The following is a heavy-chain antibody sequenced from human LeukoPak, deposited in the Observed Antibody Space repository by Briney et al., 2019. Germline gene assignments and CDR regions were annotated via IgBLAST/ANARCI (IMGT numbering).Heavy chain of an antibody. CDR2: IWYDGSNK. D-gene: IGHD2-21*02. CDR3: AREGDLIVVVTALSDGMDV. CDR1: GFTFSSYG. V-gene: IGHV3-33*01. Sequence: PGGSLRLSCAASGFTFSSYGMHWVRQAPGKGLEWVAVIWYDGSNKYYADSVKSRFTISRDNSKNTLYLQMNSLRAEDTAVYYCAREGDLIVVVTALSDGMDVWGQGTTVTVSS. J-gene: IGHJ6*02.